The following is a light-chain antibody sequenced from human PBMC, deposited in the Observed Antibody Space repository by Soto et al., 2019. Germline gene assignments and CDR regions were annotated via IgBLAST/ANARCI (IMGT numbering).Light chain of an antibody. CDR2: EVS. Sequence: QSALTQPPSVSGSPGQSVTISCTGTSSDVGSYNRVSWYQQPPGTAPKLMIYEVSNRPSGVPDRFSGSKSGNTASLTISGLQAEDEADYCCSLYTSSSTLVFGGGTKLTVL. CDR3: SLYTSSSTLV. J-gene: IGLJ2*01. CDR1: SSDVGSYNR. V-gene: IGLV2-18*01.